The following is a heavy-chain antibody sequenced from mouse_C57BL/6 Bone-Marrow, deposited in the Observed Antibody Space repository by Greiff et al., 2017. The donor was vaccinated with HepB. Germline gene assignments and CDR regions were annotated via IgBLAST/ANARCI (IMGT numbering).Heavy chain of an antibody. CDR1: GFNINDDY. J-gene: IGHJ2*01. Sequence: EVQLQQSGAELVRPWPSVKLSCTASGFNINDDYIYWVMQRVEQSLLWNGWINPENGDTEYASKLQGKATITADTSSNTAYLQLSRLTSEDTAGYYCTTWGDYWGQGTTLTVSS. CDR3: TTWGDY. V-gene: IGHV14-4*01. CDR2: INPENGDT.